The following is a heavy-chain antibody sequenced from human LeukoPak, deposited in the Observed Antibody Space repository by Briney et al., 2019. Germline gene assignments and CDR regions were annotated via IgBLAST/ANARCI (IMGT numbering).Heavy chain of an antibody. Sequence: SETLSLTCNVSGGAVTGSTYYWAWIRQPPGKGLEWIGRMYYSGSTYYNPSLNSRVTISVDTSKNQFSLKLSSVTAADTATYHCARHYYDNTGYYYLDYWGQGTLVTVSS. CDR1: GGAVTGSTYY. V-gene: IGHV4-39*01. CDR2: MYYSGST. D-gene: IGHD3-22*01. CDR3: ARHYYDNTGYYYLDY. J-gene: IGHJ4*02.